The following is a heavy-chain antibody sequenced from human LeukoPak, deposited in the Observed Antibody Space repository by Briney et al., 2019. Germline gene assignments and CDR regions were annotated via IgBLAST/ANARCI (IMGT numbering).Heavy chain of an antibody. CDR2: INWNGGST. CDR3: ARRRYIRGPDVVNPFDY. CDR1: GFTFDDYG. V-gene: IGHV3-20*04. J-gene: IGHJ4*02. Sequence: PGGSLRLSCAASGFTFDDYGMSWVRQAPGKGLEWVSGINWNGGSTGYADSVKGRFTISRDNAKNSLYLQMNSLRAEDTAVYYCARRRYIRGPDVVNPFDYWGQGILVTVSS. D-gene: IGHD1-1*01.